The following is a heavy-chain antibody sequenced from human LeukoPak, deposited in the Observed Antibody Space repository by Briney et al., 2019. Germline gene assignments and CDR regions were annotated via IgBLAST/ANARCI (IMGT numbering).Heavy chain of an antibody. CDR2: IYPGDSDT. CDR3: AREVLWFGELSLRAYGMDV. Sequence: GESLKISCKGSGYSFTSYWIGWVRQMPGKGLEWMGIIYPGDSDTRYSPSFQGQVTISADKSISTAYLQWSSLKASDTAMYYCAREVLWFGELSLRAYGMDVWGQGTTVTVS. V-gene: IGHV5-51*01. J-gene: IGHJ6*02. CDR1: GYSFTSYW. D-gene: IGHD3-10*01.